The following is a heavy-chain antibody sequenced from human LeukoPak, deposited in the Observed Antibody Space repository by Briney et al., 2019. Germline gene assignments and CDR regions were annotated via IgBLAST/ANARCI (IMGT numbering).Heavy chain of an antibody. Sequence: PSETLSLTCTVSGGSISRYYWSWIRQPPGKGLEWIGYIYYSGSTNYNPSLKSRVTISVDTSKNQFSLKLSSVTAADTAVYYCARVGCSSTSCPPYYYYYGMDVWGQGTTVTVSS. J-gene: IGHJ6*02. CDR3: ARVGCSSTSCPPYYYYYGMDV. CDR2: IYYSGST. CDR1: GGSISRYY. D-gene: IGHD2-2*01. V-gene: IGHV4-59*01.